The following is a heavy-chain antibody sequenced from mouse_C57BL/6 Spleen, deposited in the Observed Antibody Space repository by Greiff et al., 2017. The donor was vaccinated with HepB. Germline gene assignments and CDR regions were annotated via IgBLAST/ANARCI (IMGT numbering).Heavy chain of an antibody. CDR2: INPNNGGT. J-gene: IGHJ4*01. Sequence: EVQLQQSGPELVKPGASVKIPCKASGYTFTDYNMDWVKQSHGKSLEWIGDINPNNGGTIYNQKFKGKATLTVDKSSSTAYMELRSLTSEDTAVYYCARRAMGYGNYVYYAMDYWGQGTSVTVSS. V-gene: IGHV1-18*01. D-gene: IGHD2-1*01. CDR1: GYTFTDYN. CDR3: ARRAMGYGNYVYYAMDY.